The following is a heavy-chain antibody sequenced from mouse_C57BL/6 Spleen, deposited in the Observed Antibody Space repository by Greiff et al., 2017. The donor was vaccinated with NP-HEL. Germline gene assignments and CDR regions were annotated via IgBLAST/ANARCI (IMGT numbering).Heavy chain of an antibody. V-gene: IGHV5-4*01. CDR1: GFTFSSYA. D-gene: IGHD2-4*01. Sequence: EVQGVESGGGLVKPGGSLKLSCAASGFTFSSYAMSWVRQTPEKRLEWVATISDGGSYTYYPDNVKGRFTISRDNAKNNLYLQMSHLKSEDTAMYYCARDRIYYDYDGGSMDYWGQGTSVTVSS. J-gene: IGHJ4*01. CDR2: ISDGGSYT. CDR3: ARDRIYYDYDGGSMDY.